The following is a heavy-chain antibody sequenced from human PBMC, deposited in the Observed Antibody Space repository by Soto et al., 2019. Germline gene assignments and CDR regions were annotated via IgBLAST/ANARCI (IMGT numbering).Heavy chain of an antibody. CDR3: ASGFYGDPPGY. D-gene: IGHD4-17*01. Sequence: QLQLQESGPGLVKPSETLSLTCTGSGGSISSSSYYWGWIRQPPGKGLEWIGSIYYSGSTYYNPSLKRGVTISVDTSKNQFSLKLSPVTAADTAVYYCASGFYGDPPGYWGQGTLVTVSS. CDR2: IYYSGST. J-gene: IGHJ4*02. CDR1: GGSISSSSYY. V-gene: IGHV4-39*01.